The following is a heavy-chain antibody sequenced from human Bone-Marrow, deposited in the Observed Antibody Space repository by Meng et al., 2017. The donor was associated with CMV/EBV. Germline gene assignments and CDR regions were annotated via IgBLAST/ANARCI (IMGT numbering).Heavy chain of an antibody. Sequence: GGSLRLSCAASGFTFSSYWMHWVRQAPGKGLEWVSYISSSSSTIYYADSVKGRFTISRDNAKNSLYLQMNSLRAEDTAVYYCAKILGDYYYYGMDVWGQGTTVTVSS. CDR2: ISSSSSTI. D-gene: IGHD2/OR15-2a*01. CDR1: GFTFSSYW. J-gene: IGHJ6*02. V-gene: IGHV3-48*04. CDR3: AKILGDYYYYGMDV.